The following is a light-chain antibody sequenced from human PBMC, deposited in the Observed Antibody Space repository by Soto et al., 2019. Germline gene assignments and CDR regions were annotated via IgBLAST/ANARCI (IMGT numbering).Light chain of an antibody. V-gene: IGLV1-44*01. J-gene: IGLJ2*01. Sequence: QAVVTQPPSASGTPGQRVTISCSGSISNIGGNTVNWYQQLPGTAPKLLMYTNNQRPSGVPDRFSGSKSGTSASLAISGLQSEDEADYYCAAWDDSLNGVVFGGGTKLTVL. CDR3: AAWDDSLNGVV. CDR1: ISNIGGNT. CDR2: TNN.